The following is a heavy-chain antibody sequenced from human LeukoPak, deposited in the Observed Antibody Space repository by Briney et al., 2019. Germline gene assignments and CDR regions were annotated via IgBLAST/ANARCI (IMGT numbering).Heavy chain of an antibody. CDR3: AKDSAEYYYDSSGYWDYSDY. D-gene: IGHD3-22*01. CDR2: ISGSGGST. V-gene: IGHV3-23*01. Sequence: PGGSLRLSCAASGFTFSSYAMSWVRQAPGKGLEWVSAISGSGGSTYYADSVKGRFTISRDNSKNTLYLQMNSLRAEDTAVYYCAKDSAEYYYDSSGYWDYSDYWGQGTLVTVSS. CDR1: GFTFSSYA. J-gene: IGHJ4*02.